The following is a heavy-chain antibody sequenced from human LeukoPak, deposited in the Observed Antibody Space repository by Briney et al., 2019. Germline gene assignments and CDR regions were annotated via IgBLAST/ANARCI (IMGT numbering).Heavy chain of an antibody. CDR2: INWNGGST. CDR3: ARDMLLEDTFDI. D-gene: IGHD2-15*01. J-gene: IGHJ3*02. CDR1: GFTFDDHA. Sequence: GGSLRLSCEVSGFTFDDHAINWVRQAPGKGLEWVANINWNGGSTGYGDSVKGRFTISRDNTKNSVFLQMHSLRGDDTALYYCARDMLLEDTFDIWGQGTMVIVSS. V-gene: IGHV3-20*04.